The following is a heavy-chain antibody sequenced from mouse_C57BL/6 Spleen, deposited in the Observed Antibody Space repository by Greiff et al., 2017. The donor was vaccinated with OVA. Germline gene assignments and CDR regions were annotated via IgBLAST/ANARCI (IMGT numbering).Heavy chain of an antibody. CDR2: ISYDGSN. CDR3: ARDLTGTTFDY. CDR1: GYSITSGYY. D-gene: IGHD4-1*01. V-gene: IGHV3-6*01. J-gene: IGHJ2*01. Sequence: EVQLVESGPGLVKPSQSLSLTCSVTGYSITSGYYWNWIRQFPGNKLEWMGYISYDGSNNYNPSLKNRISITRDTSKNKFFLKVNSVTTEDTATYYCARDLTGTTFDYWGQGTTLTVSS.